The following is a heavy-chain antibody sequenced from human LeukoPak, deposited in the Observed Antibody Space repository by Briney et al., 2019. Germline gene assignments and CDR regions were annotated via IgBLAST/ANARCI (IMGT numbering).Heavy chain of an antibody. CDR1: GFTFSDYW. CDR2: IKQDGGDK. D-gene: IGHD3-16*02. J-gene: IGHJ4*02. V-gene: IGHV3-7*04. Sequence: GGSLRLSCAASGFTFSDYWMSWVRQAPGKGLEWVANIKQDGGDKYYVDSVKGRFTISRDNARISLYLEMNSLRAEDTAVYYCARDGMITFGGVIVLDYWGQGTLVNVSS. CDR3: ARDGMITFGGVIVLDY.